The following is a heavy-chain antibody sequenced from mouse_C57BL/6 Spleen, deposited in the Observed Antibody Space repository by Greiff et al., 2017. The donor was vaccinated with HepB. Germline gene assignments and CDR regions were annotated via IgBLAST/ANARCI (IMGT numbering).Heavy chain of an antibody. D-gene: IGHD1-1*01. Sequence: QVQLQQSGPELVKPGASVKISCKASGYAFSSSWMNWVKQRPGKGLEWIGRIYPGDGDTNYNGKFKGKATLTADKSSSTAYMQLSSLTSEDSAVYFCAKDHYYYGSSYGYFDVWGTVTTVTVSS. J-gene: IGHJ1*03. CDR2: IYPGDGDT. CDR1: GYAFSSSW. CDR3: AKDHYYYGSSYGYFDV. V-gene: IGHV1-82*01.